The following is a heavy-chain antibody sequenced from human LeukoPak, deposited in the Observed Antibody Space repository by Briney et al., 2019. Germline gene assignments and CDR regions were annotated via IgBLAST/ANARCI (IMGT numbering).Heavy chain of an antibody. Sequence: PGGSLRLSCAASGFTFSNYGLHWVRQAPGKGLEWVSFIRHDGTEKFYADSVKGRFTISRDNAKNSLYLQMNSLRAEDTAVYYCARQALRYGYGSLSGKFTLDYWGQGTLVTVSS. J-gene: IGHJ4*02. D-gene: IGHD5-18*01. CDR1: GFTFSNYG. CDR3: ARQALRYGYGSLSGKFTLDY. V-gene: IGHV3-30*02. CDR2: IRHDGTEK.